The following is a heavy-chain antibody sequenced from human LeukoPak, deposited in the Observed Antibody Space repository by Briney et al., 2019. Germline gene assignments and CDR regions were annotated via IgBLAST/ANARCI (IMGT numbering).Heavy chain of an antibody. CDR3: ARGIAARLSYDY. J-gene: IGHJ4*02. D-gene: IGHD6-6*01. Sequence: SETLSLTCAVYGGSFSGYYWSWIRQPPGKGLEWIGEINHSRSTNYNPSLKSRVTISVDTSKNQFSLKLSSVTAADTAVYYCARGIAARLSYDYWGQGTLVTVSS. CDR1: GGSFSGYY. CDR2: INHSRST. V-gene: IGHV4-34*01.